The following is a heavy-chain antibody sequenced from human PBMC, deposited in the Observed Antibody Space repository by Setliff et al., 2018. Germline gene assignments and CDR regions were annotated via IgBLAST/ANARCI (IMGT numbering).Heavy chain of an antibody. Sequence: KALETLSLTCTVSGGSISSYYWSWIRQPPGKGLEWIGYIYYSGSTNYNPSLKSRVTISVDTSKNQFSLKLSSVTAADTAVYYCARERSYPNYYDSSGYFDYWGQGTLVTVSS. CDR3: ARERSYPNYYDSSGYFDY. D-gene: IGHD3-22*01. J-gene: IGHJ4*02. CDR2: IYYSGST. CDR1: GGSISSYY. V-gene: IGHV4-59*01.